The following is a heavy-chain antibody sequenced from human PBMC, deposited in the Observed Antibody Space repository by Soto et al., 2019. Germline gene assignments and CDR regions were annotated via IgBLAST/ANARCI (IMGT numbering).Heavy chain of an antibody. V-gene: IGHV4-59*01. CDR2: IYYSGST. CDR1: GGSISSYY. Sequence: QVQLQESGPGLVKPSETLSLTCTVSGGSISSYYWSWIRQPPGKGLEWIGYIYYSGSTNYNPSLKSRVTISVDTSKNQFSLKLSSVTAADTAVYYCARDVGIAAAGTTNWFDPWGQGTLVTVSS. CDR3: ARDVGIAAAGTTNWFDP. D-gene: IGHD6-13*01. J-gene: IGHJ5*02.